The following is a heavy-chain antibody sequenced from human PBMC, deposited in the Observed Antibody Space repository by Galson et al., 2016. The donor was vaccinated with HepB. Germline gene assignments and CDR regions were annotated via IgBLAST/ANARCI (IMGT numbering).Heavy chain of an antibody. CDR2: IYRSGST. V-gene: IGHV4-38-2*01. CDR3: ARGSLWYDY. J-gene: IGHJ4*02. Sequence: LSLTCAVSGYSISSGYQWAWIRQPPGKGLEWIGSIYRSGSTYYNPSLKSRVTISVDTSKNQFSLKLSSVTAADAAVYYCARGSLWYDYWGQGTLVTVSS. D-gene: IGHD6-13*01. CDR1: GYSISSGYQ.